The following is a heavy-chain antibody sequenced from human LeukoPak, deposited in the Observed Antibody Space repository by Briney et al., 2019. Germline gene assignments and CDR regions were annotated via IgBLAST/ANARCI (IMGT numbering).Heavy chain of an antibody. Sequence: GGSLRLSCAASGFTFSSYWMSWVRQAPGKGLGWVANIKQDGSEKYYVDSVKGRFTISRDNAKNSLYLQMNSLRAEDTAVYYCARYPIVGATEVFDYWGQGTLVTVSS. V-gene: IGHV3-7*01. D-gene: IGHD1-26*01. CDR3: ARYPIVGATEVFDY. J-gene: IGHJ4*02. CDR2: IKQDGSEK. CDR1: GFTFSSYW.